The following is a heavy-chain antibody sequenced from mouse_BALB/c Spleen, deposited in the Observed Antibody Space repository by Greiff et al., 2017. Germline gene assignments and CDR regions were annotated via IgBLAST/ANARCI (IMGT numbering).Heavy chain of an antibody. D-gene: IGHD2-3*01. Sequence: EVKVVESGGGLVKPGGSLKLSCAASGFTFSSYAMSWVRQSPEKRLEWVAEISSGGSYTYYPDTVTGRFTISRDNAKNTLYLEMSSLRSEDTAMYYCARAYYDGFLYWGQGTLVTVSA. CDR1: GFTFSSYA. CDR3: ARAYYDGFLY. J-gene: IGHJ3*01. CDR2: ISSGGSYT. V-gene: IGHV5-9-4*01.